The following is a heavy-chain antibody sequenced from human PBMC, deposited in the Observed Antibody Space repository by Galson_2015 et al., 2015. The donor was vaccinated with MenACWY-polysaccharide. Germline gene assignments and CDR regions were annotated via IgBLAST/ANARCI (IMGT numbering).Heavy chain of an antibody. J-gene: IGHJ4*02. CDR1: GGSVKNSY. V-gene: IGHV4-59*02. Sequence: ATLSLTCSLSGGSVKNSYWSWFRQPPGKGLEWIGYIFYTGSTTYNPSLKSRVTISIGASESHFSLTLTSVTAADTAVYYCARGRALTDYWGQGTLVTVSS. CDR3: ARGRALTDY. CDR2: IFYTGST.